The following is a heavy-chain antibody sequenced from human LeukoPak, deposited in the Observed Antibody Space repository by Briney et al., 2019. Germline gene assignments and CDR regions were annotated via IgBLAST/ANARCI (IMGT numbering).Heavy chain of an antibody. CDR1: GCTFSSYG. D-gene: IGHD5-12*01. Sequence: SVKVSCKASGCTFSSYGISWVRQSPRQALEWMGEIIPILGIANYAQKFQGRVTITADKSTSTAYMELRSLRSEDTAVYYCARAPFSGRGTFDPWGQGTLVTVSS. CDR2: IIPILGIA. CDR3: ARAPFSGRGTFDP. V-gene: IGHV1-69*10. J-gene: IGHJ5*02.